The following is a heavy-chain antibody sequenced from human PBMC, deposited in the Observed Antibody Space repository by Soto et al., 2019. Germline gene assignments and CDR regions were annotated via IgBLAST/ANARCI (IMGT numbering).Heavy chain of an antibody. CDR3: AREVEVHPPGFGA. D-gene: IGHD3-10*01. CDR1: GGTFGNYA. Sequence: QLQLVQSGTEVKKPGSSVTVSCKASGGTFGNYAINWRRQAPGQGLQWMGDISPMFHKANYEQTFQGRVSITADESTNTVYMKLSSLSSEATALDYCAREVEVHPPGFGAWGQGTLVTVS. J-gene: IGHJ1*01. CDR2: ISPMFHKA. V-gene: IGHV1-69*01.